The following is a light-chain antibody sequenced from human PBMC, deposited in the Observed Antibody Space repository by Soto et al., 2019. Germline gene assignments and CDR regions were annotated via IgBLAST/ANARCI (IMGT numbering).Light chain of an antibody. CDR2: AAV. Sequence: EIVLTQSPGTLSLSPGERATLSCRASQSVSSSYLAWYQQKPGQAPRLLIYAAVGRATDIPDRFSGSWSGTDFTLSISRLEPEDFAVYYCQQYGNSPRTFGPGTKVDIK. J-gene: IGKJ1*01. CDR3: QQYGNSPRT. V-gene: IGKV3-20*01. CDR1: QSVSSSY.